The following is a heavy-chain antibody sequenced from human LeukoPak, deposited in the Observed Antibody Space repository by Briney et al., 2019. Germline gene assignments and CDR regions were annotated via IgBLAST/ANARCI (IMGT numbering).Heavy chain of an antibody. J-gene: IGHJ4*02. CDR2: IYHSGKT. Sequence: SETLSLTCAVSSGSIFSNWWTWVRQPPGKGLEWIGEIYHSGKTNYNPSLKSRVTISIDRSKSQFSLRLSSVTAADTAVFYCARVESDTSCYDYWGQGTLVTVSS. D-gene: IGHD2-2*01. CDR3: ARVESDTSCYDY. CDR1: SGSIFSNW. V-gene: IGHV4-4*02.